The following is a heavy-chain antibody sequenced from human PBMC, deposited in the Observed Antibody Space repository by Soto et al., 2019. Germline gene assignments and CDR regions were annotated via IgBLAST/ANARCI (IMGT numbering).Heavy chain of an antibody. CDR3: AKDGGVRYFDWLPYPPPDY. V-gene: IGHV3-23*01. Sequence: PGGSLRLSCAASGFTFSSYAMSWVRQAPGKGLEWVSAISGSGGSTYYADSVKGRFTISRDNSKNTLYLQMNSLRAEDTAVYYCAKDGGVRYFDWLPYPPPDYWGQGTLVTVSS. J-gene: IGHJ4*02. D-gene: IGHD3-9*01. CDR2: ISGSGGST. CDR1: GFTFSSYA.